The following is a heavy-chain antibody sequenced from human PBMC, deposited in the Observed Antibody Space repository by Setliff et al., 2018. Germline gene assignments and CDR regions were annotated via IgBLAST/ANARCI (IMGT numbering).Heavy chain of an antibody. D-gene: IGHD3-3*01. Sequence: PSETLSLTCTVSGGSVSSASHYWGWIRQAPGKGMEWIGSVYYSGYTYYKPSLQSRVTISVDKANNQFFLKLTSLTAADTALYFCARERQGGFLEWAPFDSWGQGVLVTVSS. CDR1: GGSVSSASHY. J-gene: IGHJ4*02. CDR3: ARERQGGFLEWAPFDS. V-gene: IGHV4-39*07. CDR2: VYYSGYT.